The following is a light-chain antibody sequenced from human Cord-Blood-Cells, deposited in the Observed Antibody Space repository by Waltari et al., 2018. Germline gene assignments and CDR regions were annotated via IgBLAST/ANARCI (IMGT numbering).Light chain of an antibody. J-gene: IGLJ3*02. CDR2: DVS. Sequence: QSALTQPRPVSGSPGQSVTISCTGTSRDVGGYNYVSWYQQHPGKAPKLMIYDVSTRPSGVPDRFSGSKSGSTASLTSSGLQAEDGADYYCCSYAGSYTVFGGGTKLTVL. CDR1: SRDVGGYNY. V-gene: IGLV2-11*01. CDR3: CSYAGSYTV.